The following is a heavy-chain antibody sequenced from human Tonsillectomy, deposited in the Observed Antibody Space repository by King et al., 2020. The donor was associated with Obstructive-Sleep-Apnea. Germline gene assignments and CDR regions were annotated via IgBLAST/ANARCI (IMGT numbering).Heavy chain of an antibody. J-gene: IGHJ4*02. Sequence: VQLVQSGGGLVKPGGSLRLSCTASGFTFSDYYMSWIRQAPGKGLEWVSYISGSGNTIYYEDSVKGRFTISRDKAKNSLCLQMNSLRAEDTAIFYCARFKYQLLVGLDYWGQGTLVTVSS. CDR2: ISGSGNTI. D-gene: IGHD2-2*01. V-gene: IGHV3-11*01. CDR1: GFTFSDYY. CDR3: ARFKYQLLVGLDY.